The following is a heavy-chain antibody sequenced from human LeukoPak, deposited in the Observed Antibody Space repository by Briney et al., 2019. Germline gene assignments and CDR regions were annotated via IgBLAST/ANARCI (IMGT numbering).Heavy chain of an antibody. CDR1: GGSISSSSYY. D-gene: IGHD1-7*01. Sequence: PSETLSLTCTVSGGSISSSSYYWGWLRQPPGKGLEWIGSIYYSGSTYYNPSLKSRVTISVDTSKNQFSLKLSSVTAADTAVYYCARTFNWNYEDYWGQGTLVTVSS. J-gene: IGHJ4*02. CDR2: IYYSGST. CDR3: ARTFNWNYEDY. V-gene: IGHV4-39*07.